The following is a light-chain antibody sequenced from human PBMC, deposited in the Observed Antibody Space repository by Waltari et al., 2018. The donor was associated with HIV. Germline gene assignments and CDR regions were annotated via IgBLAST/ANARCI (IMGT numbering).Light chain of an antibody. Sequence: DIVMTQSPLSLSVTPGEPASISCKSSQSLLKSNGYIYLDWYLQKPGQSPQLLIYLGSNRASGVPDRFSGSASATDFTLEISRVEAEDAGIYYCMEALETPLTFGGWTRLEIK. J-gene: IGKJ4*01. V-gene: IGKV2-28*01. CDR3: MEALETPLT. CDR2: LGS. CDR1: QSLLKSNGYIY.